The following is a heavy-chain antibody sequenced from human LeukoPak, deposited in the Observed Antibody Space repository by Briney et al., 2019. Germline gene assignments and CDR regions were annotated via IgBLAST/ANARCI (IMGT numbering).Heavy chain of an antibody. D-gene: IGHD2-8*01. CDR3: AKDPDCTSGICYTFFDY. Sequence: GGSLRLSCAASGFNVRSNYMSWVRQAPGKGLEWVSVIYSDGRTYYADSVEGRFTISRDNSKNTLYLQMNSLRAEDTAVYYCAKDPDCTSGICYTFFDYWGQGTLVTVSS. CDR2: IYSDGRT. CDR1: GFNVRSNY. V-gene: IGHV3-53*01. J-gene: IGHJ4*02.